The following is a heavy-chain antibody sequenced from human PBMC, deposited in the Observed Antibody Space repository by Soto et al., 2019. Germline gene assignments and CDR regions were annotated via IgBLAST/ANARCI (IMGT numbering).Heavy chain of an antibody. CDR3: AGDEGYYYSGMDV. Sequence: SETLSLTCTVSGGSISSYYWSWIRQTAGKGLEWIGRIYPSGNTNYNPSLKSRVTLSIDTSKNQLSLKMSSVTAADTAVYFCAGDEGYYYSGMDVWGQGTAVTVSS. CDR2: IYPSGNT. J-gene: IGHJ6*02. V-gene: IGHV4-4*07. CDR1: GGSISSYY.